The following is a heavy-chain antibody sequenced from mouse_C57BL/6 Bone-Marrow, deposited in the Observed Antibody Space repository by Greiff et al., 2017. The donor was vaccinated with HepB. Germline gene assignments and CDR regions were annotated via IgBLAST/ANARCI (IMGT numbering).Heavy chain of an antibody. D-gene: IGHD1-1*01. CDR1: GYSFTGYY. Sequence: EVKLMESGPELVKPGASVKISCKASGYSFTGYYMNWVKQSPEKSLEWIGEINPSTGGTTYNQKFKAKATLTVDKSSSTAYMQLKSLTSEDAAVYYGARRGHYDGRGMDYWGQGTSVTVSS. J-gene: IGHJ4*01. V-gene: IGHV1-42*01. CDR2: INPSTGGT. CDR3: ARRGHYDGRGMDY.